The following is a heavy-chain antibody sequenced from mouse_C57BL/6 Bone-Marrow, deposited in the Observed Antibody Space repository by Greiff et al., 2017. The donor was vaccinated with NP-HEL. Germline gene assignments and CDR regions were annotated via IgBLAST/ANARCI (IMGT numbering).Heavy chain of an antibody. CDR3: ASWDYYCSSSWFAY. CDR2: IYPRSGNT. CDR1: GYTFTSYG. D-gene: IGHD1-1*01. Sequence: QVQLQQSGAELARPGASVKLSCKASGYTFTSYGISWVKQRTGQGLEWIGEIYPRSGNTYYNEKFKGKATLTADKSSSTAYMELRSLTSEDSAVYFCASWDYYCSSSWFAYWGQGTLVTVSA. J-gene: IGHJ3*01. V-gene: IGHV1-81*01.